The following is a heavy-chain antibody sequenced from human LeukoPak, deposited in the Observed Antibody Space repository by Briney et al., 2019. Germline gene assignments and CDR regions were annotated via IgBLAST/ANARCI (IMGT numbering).Heavy chain of an antibody. J-gene: IGHJ4*02. Sequence: GGSLRLSCAASGFTFTNAWMTWVRQAPGKGLEWVGHIKNKADGGTPDYAAPVKGRFTISRDDSKNTLYLQMNSLKTEDTTLYYXXXXXXXYWGQGTLVTVSS. CDR3: XXXXXXY. CDR1: GFTFTNAW. V-gene: IGHV3-15*01. CDR2: IKNKADGGTP.